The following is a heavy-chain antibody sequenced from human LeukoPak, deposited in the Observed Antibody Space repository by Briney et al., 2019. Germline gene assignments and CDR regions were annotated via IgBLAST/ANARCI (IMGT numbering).Heavy chain of an antibody. V-gene: IGHV1-69*06. D-gene: IGHD3-16*02. CDR2: IIPIFGTA. Sequence: GASVKVSCTASGGTFSSYAISWVRQAPGQGLEWMGGIIPIFGTANYAQKFQGRVTITADKSTSTAYMELSSLRSEDTAVYYCARVAADDYVWGSYRNGWFDPWGQGTLVTVSS. J-gene: IGHJ5*02. CDR3: ARVAADDYVWGSYRNGWFDP. CDR1: GGTFSSYA.